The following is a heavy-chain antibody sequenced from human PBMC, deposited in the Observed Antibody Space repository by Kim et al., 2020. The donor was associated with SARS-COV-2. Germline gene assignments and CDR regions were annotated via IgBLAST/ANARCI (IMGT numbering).Heavy chain of an antibody. V-gene: IGHV3-33*01. CDR3: ARGYCGTATCYTGGTYFDF. CDR2: IWYDGSNE. J-gene: IGHJ4*02. D-gene: IGHD2-2*02. CDR1: GFTFNTYG. Sequence: GGSLRLSCAASGFTFNTYGMHWVRQAPGKGLEWVATIWYDGSNEYYPDSVKGRFTVSRDNSKNTLYLQMNSLRAEETAVYYCARGYCGTATCYTGGTYFDFWGRGTLVTVSS.